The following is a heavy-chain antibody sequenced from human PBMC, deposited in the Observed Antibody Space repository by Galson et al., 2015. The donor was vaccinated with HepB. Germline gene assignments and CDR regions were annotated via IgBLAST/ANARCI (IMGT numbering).Heavy chain of an antibody. CDR2: INPNSGGT. CDR1: GYTLSGYY. D-gene: IGHD3-22*01. CDR3: ARVNYESSGYYQDAFDI. J-gene: IGHJ3*02. V-gene: IGHV1-2*02. Sequence: VKVSCKASGYTLSGYYMHWARQAPGQGLEWMGWINPNSGGTSYAQKFEGRVTMTRDTSISTVYMEVSGLRSDDTAAYYCARVNYESSGYYQDAFDIWGQGAVVTVSS.